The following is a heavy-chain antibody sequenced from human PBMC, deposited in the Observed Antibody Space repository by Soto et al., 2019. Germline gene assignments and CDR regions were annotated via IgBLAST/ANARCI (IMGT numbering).Heavy chain of an antibody. V-gene: IGHV3-15*01. CDR3: TTESTGYRSSRVWIWFDP. CDR1: GFTFSNAW. Sequence: GGSLRLSCAASGFTFSNAWMRWVRQAPGKVLEWVGRIKSKTDGGTTDYAAPVKGRFTISRDDSKNTLYLQMNSLKTEDTAVYYCTTESTGYRSSRVWIWFDPWGQGTLVTVSS. D-gene: IGHD6-13*01. CDR2: IKSKTDGGTT. J-gene: IGHJ5*02.